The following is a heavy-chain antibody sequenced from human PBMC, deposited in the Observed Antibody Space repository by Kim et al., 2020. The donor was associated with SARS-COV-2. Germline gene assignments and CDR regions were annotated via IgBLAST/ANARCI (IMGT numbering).Heavy chain of an antibody. CDR3: ARESQLWSYYYYYGMDV. J-gene: IGHJ6*02. V-gene: IGHV4-59*01. D-gene: IGHD5-18*01. Sequence: RKSRVTISVDTSKNQFSLKLGSVTAADTAVYYCARESQLWSYYYYYGMDVWGQGTTVTVSS.